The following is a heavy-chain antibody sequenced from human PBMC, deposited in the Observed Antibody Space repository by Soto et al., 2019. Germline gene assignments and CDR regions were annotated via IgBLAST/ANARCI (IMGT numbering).Heavy chain of an antibody. CDR2: ISSSSSYT. Sequence: PGGSLRLSCAASGFTFSGYYMSWIRHAPGKGLEWVSYISSSSSYTNYADSVKGRFTISRDNAKNSLYLQMNSLRAEDTAVYYCARVPVVVAATRWFDPWGQGTLVTVSS. CDR3: ARVPVVVAATRWFDP. J-gene: IGHJ5*02. V-gene: IGHV3-11*06. CDR1: GFTFSGYY. D-gene: IGHD2-15*01.